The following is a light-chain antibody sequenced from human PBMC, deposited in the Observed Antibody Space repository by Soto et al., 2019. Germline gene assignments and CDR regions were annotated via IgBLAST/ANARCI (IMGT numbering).Light chain of an antibody. CDR2: GAS. J-gene: IGKJ3*01. CDR1: QIVSNN. CDR3: QHYNNWPIT. Sequence: EIVMTQSPATLSVSPGERATLSCRASQIVSNNLAWYQQKPGQAPRLLSYGASTRATGIPARFSGSGSGTEFTLTISSLQSEDFAVYCCQHYNNWPITFGPGTKVDI. V-gene: IGKV3-15*01.